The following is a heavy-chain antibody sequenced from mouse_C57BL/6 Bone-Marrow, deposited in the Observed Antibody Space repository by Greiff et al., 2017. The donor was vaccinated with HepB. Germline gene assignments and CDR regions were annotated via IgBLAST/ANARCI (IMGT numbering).Heavy chain of an antibody. V-gene: IGHV1-19*01. CDR2: INPYNGGT. Sequence: EVQLQQSGPVLVKPGASVKMSCKASGYTFTDYYMNWVKQSHGKSLEWIGVINPYNGGTSYNQKFKGKATLTVDKSSSTAYMALNSLTSEDSAVYYCARGDFNYAMDYWGQGTSVTVSS. CDR1: GYTFTDYY. CDR3: ARGDFNYAMDY. D-gene: IGHD2-13*01. J-gene: IGHJ4*01.